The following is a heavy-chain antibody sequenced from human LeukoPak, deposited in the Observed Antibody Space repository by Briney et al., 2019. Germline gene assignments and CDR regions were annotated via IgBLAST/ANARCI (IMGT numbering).Heavy chain of an antibody. CDR1: GFTFSSYG. J-gene: IGHJ4*02. D-gene: IGHD3-10*01. V-gene: IGHV3-30*02. CDR2: IRNDGSNK. CDR3: AKDRAGD. Sequence: PGGSLRLSCAASGFTFSSYGMHWVRQAPGKGLEWVAFIRNDGSNKYYADSVKGRFTISRDNSKNTLYLQMNSLRAEDTAVYYCAKDRAGDWGQGTLVTVSS.